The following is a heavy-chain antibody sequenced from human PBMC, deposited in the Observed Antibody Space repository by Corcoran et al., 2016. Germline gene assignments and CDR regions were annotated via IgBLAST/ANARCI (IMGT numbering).Heavy chain of an antibody. CDR1: GGTFSSYA. CDR2: IIPIFGTA. CDR3: ARVPLVLGRWLPRLPDY. V-gene: IGHV1-69*01. Sequence: QVQLVQSGAEVKKPGSSVKVSCKASGGTFSSYAISWVRQAPGQGLEWMGGIIPIFGTANYAQKFQGRVTITADESTSTDYMELSSLRSEDTAVYYCARVPLVLGRWLPRLPDYWGQGTLVTVSS. J-gene: IGHJ4*02. D-gene: IGHD5-12*01.